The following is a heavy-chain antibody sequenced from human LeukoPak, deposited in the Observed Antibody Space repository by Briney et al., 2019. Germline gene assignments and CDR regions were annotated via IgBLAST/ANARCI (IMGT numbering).Heavy chain of an antibody. CDR3: ARPRGDYIAYYYYGMDV. Sequence: SVKVSCKASGGTFSSYAISWVRQAPGQGLEWMGGIIPIFGTANYAQRFQGRVTITADESTSTAYMELSSLRSEDTAVYYCARPRGDYIAYYYYGMDVWGQGTTVTVSS. CDR1: GGTFSSYA. V-gene: IGHV1-69*13. CDR2: IIPIFGTA. D-gene: IGHD4-17*01. J-gene: IGHJ6*02.